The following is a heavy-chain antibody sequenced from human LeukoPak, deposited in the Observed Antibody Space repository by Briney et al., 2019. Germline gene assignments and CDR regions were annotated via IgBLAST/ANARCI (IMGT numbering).Heavy chain of an antibody. CDR1: AFTVSGSF. V-gene: IGHV3-53*01. CDR2: IYSAGAT. CDR3: ARFEPDRLIRPDTFDV. Sequence: SGGSLRLSCAAAAFTVSGSFMSWVRQAPGKGLEWISTIYSAGATYYVDSVKGRFTVSRDNSKNTVYLEMNNLRSEDTAVYYCARFEPDRLIRPDTFDVWGQGTMVTVSS. J-gene: IGHJ3*01. D-gene: IGHD3-22*01.